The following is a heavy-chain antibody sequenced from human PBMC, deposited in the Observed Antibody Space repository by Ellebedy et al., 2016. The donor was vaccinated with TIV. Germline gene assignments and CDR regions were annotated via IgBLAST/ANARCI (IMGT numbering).Heavy chain of an antibody. Sequence: GESLKISCAASGFTFSSYGMHWVRQAPGKGLEWVAVIWYDGSNKYYADSVKGRFTISRDNSKNTLYLQMNSLRAEDTAVYYCAKDGMYIGYCSGGSCYSHDYWGQGTLVTVSS. CDR1: GFTFSSYG. CDR2: IWYDGSNK. CDR3: AKDGMYIGYCSGGSCYSHDY. V-gene: IGHV3-30*02. J-gene: IGHJ4*02. D-gene: IGHD2-15*01.